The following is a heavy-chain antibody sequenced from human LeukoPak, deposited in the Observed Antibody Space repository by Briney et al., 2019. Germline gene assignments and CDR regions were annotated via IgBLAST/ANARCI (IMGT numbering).Heavy chain of an antibody. D-gene: IGHD6-19*01. CDR2: IRSKAYDGTT. V-gene: IGHV3-49*04. CDR1: GFTFSSYS. Sequence: GGSLRLSCAASGFTFSSYSMNWVRQAPGKGLEWVGSIRSKAYDGTTEYAASVKGRFTISRDDSNSIAYLQMNSLKTEDTGVYYCSRIERLPSSRTEVAADFWGQGTLVTVSS. J-gene: IGHJ4*02. CDR3: SRIERLPSSRTEVAADF.